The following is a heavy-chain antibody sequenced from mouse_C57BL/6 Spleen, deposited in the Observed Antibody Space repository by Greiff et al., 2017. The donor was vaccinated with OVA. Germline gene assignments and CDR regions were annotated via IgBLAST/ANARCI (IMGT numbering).Heavy chain of an antibody. CDR2: IYPRDGST. Sequence: QVPLQQPDAELVKPGASVKISCKVSGYTFTDHTIHWMKQRPEQGLAWIGYIYPRDGSTKYNEKFKGTATLTADKSSSTAYMQLNSLTSEDSAVDFCERWVPYWYCDVWGTGTTVTVSS. CDR1: GYTFTDHT. D-gene: IGHD5-1*01. V-gene: IGHV1-78*01. CDR3: ERWVPYWYCDV. J-gene: IGHJ1*03.